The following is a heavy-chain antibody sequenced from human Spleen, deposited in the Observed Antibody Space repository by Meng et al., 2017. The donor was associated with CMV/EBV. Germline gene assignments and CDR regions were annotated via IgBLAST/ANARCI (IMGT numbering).Heavy chain of an antibody. V-gene: IGHV3-7*01. CDR2: IKQDGSNK. CDR1: GFTFSSYW. J-gene: IGHJ6*02. CDR3: ARDKNTMVRGARISYYYGMDV. Sequence: GGSLRLSCAASGFTFSSYWMSWVRQAPGKGLEWVANIKQDGSNKYYADSVKGRFTISRDNSKNTLYLQMNSLRAEDTAVYYCARDKNTMVRGARISYYYGMDVWGQGTTVTVSS. D-gene: IGHD3-10*01.